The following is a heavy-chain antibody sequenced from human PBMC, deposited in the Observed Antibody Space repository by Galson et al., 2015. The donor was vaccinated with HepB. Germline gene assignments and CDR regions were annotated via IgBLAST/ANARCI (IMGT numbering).Heavy chain of an antibody. D-gene: IGHD4-17*01. V-gene: IGHV3-48*01. CDR1: GFTFSSYR. J-gene: IGHJ3*02. Sequence: SLRLSCAASGFTFSSYRMNWVRQAPGKGLEWVSYISSSSSTIYYADSVKGRFTISRDNAKNSLYLQMNSLRAEDTAVYYCARLRDYDAFDIWGQGTMVTVAS. CDR3: ARLRDYDAFDI. CDR2: ISSSSSTI.